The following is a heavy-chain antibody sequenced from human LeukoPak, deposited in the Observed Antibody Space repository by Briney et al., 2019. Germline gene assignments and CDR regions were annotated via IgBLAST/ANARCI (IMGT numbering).Heavy chain of an antibody. Sequence: ASVKVSCKASGYTFSGNYIHWVRQAPGQGLEWMGWINPNSGDTSYTQKFQGRVILTRDTSISTAYMDLIRLTSDDTAVYYCARGYGDYIGYYYYYMDVWGKGTTVTVSS. CDR3: ARGYGDYIGYYYYYMDV. CDR1: GYTFSGNY. J-gene: IGHJ6*03. CDR2: INPNSGDT. D-gene: IGHD4-17*01. V-gene: IGHV1-2*02.